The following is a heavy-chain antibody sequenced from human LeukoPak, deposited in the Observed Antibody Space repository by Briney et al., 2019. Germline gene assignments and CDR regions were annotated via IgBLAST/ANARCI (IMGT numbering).Heavy chain of an antibody. J-gene: IGHJ6*03. D-gene: IGHD6-13*01. CDR1: GGSFSGYY. Sequence: SETLSLTCAVYGGSFSGYYWSWIRQPPGKGLEWIGEINHSGSTNYNPSLNSRVTISVDTSKNQFSLKLSSVTAADTAVYYCARGTGLAYSSSWYGTYYYYMDVWGKGTTVTVSS. CDR3: ARGTGLAYSSSWYGTYYYYMDV. V-gene: IGHV4-34*01. CDR2: INHSGST.